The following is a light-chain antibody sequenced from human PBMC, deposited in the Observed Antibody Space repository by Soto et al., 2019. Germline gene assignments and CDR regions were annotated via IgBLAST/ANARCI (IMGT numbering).Light chain of an antibody. J-gene: IGKJ5*01. CDR2: DAS. V-gene: IGKV3-11*01. CDR1: QSVSSY. CDR3: XQRSNWPPIT. Sequence: EIVLTQSPATLSLSPGERATLSCRASQSVSSYLAWYQQKPGQAPRLLIYDASNRATGIPARFSGSGSGTDFTLTISSLEPEDXAVYYCXQRSNWPPITFGQGTRLEIK.